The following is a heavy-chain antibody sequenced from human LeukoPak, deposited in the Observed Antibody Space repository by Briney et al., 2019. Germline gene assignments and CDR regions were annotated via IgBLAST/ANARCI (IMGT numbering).Heavy chain of an antibody. J-gene: IGHJ4*02. D-gene: IGHD3-22*01. CDR2: ISSSSSYI. CDR3: ARETNPYDSSGYIFDY. Sequence: GGSLRLSCAASGFTFSSYSMNWVRQARGKGLEWVSCISSSSSYIYYADSVKGRSTISRDNAKNSLYLQMNSLRAEDTAVYYCARETNPYDSSGYIFDYWGQGTLVTVSS. CDR1: GFTFSSYS. V-gene: IGHV3-21*01.